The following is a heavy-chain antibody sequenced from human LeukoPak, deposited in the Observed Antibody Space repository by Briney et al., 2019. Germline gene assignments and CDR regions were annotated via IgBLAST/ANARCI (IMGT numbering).Heavy chain of an antibody. CDR1: GFTFISYW. Sequence: GGSLRLSCVASGFTFISYWMTWVRQAPGKGLEWVAQISQDGTESYSVDSVRGRFTISRDNAKDSVYLQMNSLRPEDTAVYYCARDSTGTVFDLWGQGTLVTVSS. CDR2: ISQDGTES. J-gene: IGHJ4*02. D-gene: IGHD1-1*01. V-gene: IGHV3-7*04. CDR3: ARDSTGTVFDL.